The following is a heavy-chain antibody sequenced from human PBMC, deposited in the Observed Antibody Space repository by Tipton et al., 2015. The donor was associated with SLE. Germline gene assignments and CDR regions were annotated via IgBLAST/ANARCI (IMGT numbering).Heavy chain of an antibody. V-gene: IGHV4-4*08. CDR2: IYTSGST. CDR3: ARGGFGELSY. D-gene: IGHD3-10*01. J-gene: IGHJ4*02. CDR1: GGSISSYY. Sequence: TLSLTCAVSGGSISSYYWSWIRQPPGKGLEWIGYIYTSGSTNYNPPLKSRVTISVDTSKNQFSLKLSSVTAADTAVYYCARGGFGELSYWGQGTLVTVPS.